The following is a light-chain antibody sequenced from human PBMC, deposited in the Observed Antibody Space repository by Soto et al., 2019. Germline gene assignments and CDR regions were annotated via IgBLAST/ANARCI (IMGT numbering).Light chain of an antibody. CDR2: GTS. J-gene: IGKJ1*01. V-gene: IGKV3-15*01. CDR3: QQFNNWPWS. Sequence: EIVMTQSPVTLSVSPGERATLSCRASQSVSSNLAWYQQKPGQAPRLLIYGTSTRATGIPARFSGSGSATEFTLTISGLQSEDFAVYYCQQFNNWPWSFGQGTTGDIK. CDR1: QSVSSN.